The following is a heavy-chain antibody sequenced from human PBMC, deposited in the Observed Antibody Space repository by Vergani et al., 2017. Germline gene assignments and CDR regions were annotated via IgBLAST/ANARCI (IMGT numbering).Heavy chain of an antibody. CDR2: IKQDGSEK. J-gene: IGHJ4*02. CDR1: GFTFSSCW. V-gene: IGHV3-7*01. CDR3: ARDKGNFDY. D-gene: IGHD2/OR15-2a*01. Sequence: EVQLVESGGGLVQPGGSLRLSCAASGFTFSSCWMSWVRQAPGKGLEWVANIKQDGSEKYYVDSVKGRFTLSRDNAKNSLYLQMNSLRAEDTAVYYCARDKGNFDYWGQGTLVTVSS.